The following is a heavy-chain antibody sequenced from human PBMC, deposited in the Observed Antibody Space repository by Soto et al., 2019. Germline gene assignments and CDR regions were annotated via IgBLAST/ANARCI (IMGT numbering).Heavy chain of an antibody. CDR2: IMPVFRRP. Sequence: QVQLVQSGAEVKKPGSSVKVSCMASGGTFRTSAFSWVRQAPGQGLEWVGGIMPVFRRPKYAQNFQDRVTITADESTSTAYMELNSLRSDDTAVYYCARDKDRLQLGGNYYFILDVWGQGTAVTVSS. CDR3: ARDKDRLQLGGNYYFILDV. CDR1: GGTFRTSA. V-gene: IGHV1-69*12. J-gene: IGHJ6*02. D-gene: IGHD1-1*01.